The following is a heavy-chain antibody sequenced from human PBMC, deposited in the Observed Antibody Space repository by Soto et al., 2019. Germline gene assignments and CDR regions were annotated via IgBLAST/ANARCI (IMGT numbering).Heavy chain of an antibody. J-gene: IGHJ4*02. V-gene: IGHV1-46*03. Sequence: QVQLVQSGAEVKKPGASVKVSCKASGYTFTSYYMHWVRQAPGQGLEWMGIINPSGGSTSYAQKFQGRVIMTRDTSTSTVYMELSSLRSEDTAVYYCARDYYGSGSYSNYFDYWGQGTLFTVSS. CDR1: GYTFTSYY. CDR2: INPSGGST. D-gene: IGHD3-10*01. CDR3: ARDYYGSGSYSNYFDY.